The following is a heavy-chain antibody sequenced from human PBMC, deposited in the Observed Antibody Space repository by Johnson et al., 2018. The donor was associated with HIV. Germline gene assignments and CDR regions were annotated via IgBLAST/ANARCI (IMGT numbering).Heavy chain of an antibody. Sequence: QVQLVESGGGVVQPGRSLRLSCAASGFTFSSYAMHWVRQAPGKGLEWVAVISFDESNYYYADSVKGRFTISRDNSKNTLYLQMNGLRAEDTAVYYCARAPYNWNLGLFDAFDVWGQGTKVTVSA. V-gene: IGHV3-30-3*01. CDR1: GFTFSSYA. CDR2: ISFDESNY. CDR3: ARAPYNWNLGLFDAFDV. D-gene: IGHD1-7*01. J-gene: IGHJ3*01.